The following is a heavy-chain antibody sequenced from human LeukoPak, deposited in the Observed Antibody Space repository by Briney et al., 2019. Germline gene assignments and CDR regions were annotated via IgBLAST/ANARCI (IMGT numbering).Heavy chain of an antibody. J-gene: IGHJ4*02. Sequence: PSETLSLTCAAYGGSFNDYYWSWIRQPPGKGLEWIGEINHSGNTNYYPSLKSRVTISVDTSKNQFSLKLSSMTAADTAVYYCARVYSSRSSYLAYWGQGTLVTVSS. CDR1: GGSFNDYY. D-gene: IGHD6-13*01. V-gene: IGHV4-34*01. CDR2: INHSGNT. CDR3: ARVYSSRSSYLAY.